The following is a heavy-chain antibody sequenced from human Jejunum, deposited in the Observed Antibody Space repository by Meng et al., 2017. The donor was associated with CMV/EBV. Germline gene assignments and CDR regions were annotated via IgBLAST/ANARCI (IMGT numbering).Heavy chain of an antibody. CDR1: FTFSSYW. J-gene: IGHJ4*02. CDR2: IKQDGSEK. Sequence: FTFSSYWMSWVRQAPGKGLEWVANIKQDGSEKYYVDTVKGRFTISRDNAKISLDLQMNSLRAEDTAVYYCARVRGGLSSSWYFFDYWGQGTLVTVSS. V-gene: IGHV3-7*01. D-gene: IGHD6-13*01. CDR3: ARVRGGLSSSWYFFDY.